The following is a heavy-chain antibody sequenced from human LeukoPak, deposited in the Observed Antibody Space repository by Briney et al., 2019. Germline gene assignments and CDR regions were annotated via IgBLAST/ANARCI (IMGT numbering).Heavy chain of an antibody. J-gene: IGHJ4*02. V-gene: IGHV1-18*01. CDR2: ISAYNGNT. CDR1: GYTFTSYG. CDR3: ARVRTRGPFDY. D-gene: IGHD3-10*01. Sequence: ASVKVSCKASGYTFTSYGISWVRQAPGQGLKWVGWISAYNGNTNYAQKLQGRVTMTTDTSTSTAYMELRSLRSDDTAVYYCARVRTRGPFDYWGQGTLVTVSS.